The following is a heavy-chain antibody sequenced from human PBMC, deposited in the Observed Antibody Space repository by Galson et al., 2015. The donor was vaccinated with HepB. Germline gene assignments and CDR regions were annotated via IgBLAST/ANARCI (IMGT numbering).Heavy chain of an antibody. J-gene: IGHJ4*02. D-gene: IGHD3-3*01. CDR1: GFTVSSNY. CDR3: ARGGVSEWRGSPDN. CDR2: FYSENYT. Sequence: SLRLSCAASGFTVSSNYMTWVRQAPGKGLEWVSVFYSENYTYYADSVKGRFTISRDNSKNTLYLQMNSLRVEDTAVYFCARGGVSEWRGSPDNWGQGTLVTVSS. V-gene: IGHV3-53*01.